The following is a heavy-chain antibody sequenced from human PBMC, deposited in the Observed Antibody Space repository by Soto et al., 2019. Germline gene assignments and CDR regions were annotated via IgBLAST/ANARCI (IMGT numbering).Heavy chain of an antibody. Sequence: SETLSLTCTVSGGSISSGDYYWSWIRQPPGKGLEWIGYIYYSGSTYYNPSLKSRVTISVDTPKNQFSLKLSSVTAADTAVYYCARDVRDHYYYGMDGWGQGTTVTVSS. V-gene: IGHV4-30-4*01. CDR3: ARDVRDHYYYGMDG. J-gene: IGHJ6*02. CDR1: GGSISSGDYY. CDR2: IYYSGST.